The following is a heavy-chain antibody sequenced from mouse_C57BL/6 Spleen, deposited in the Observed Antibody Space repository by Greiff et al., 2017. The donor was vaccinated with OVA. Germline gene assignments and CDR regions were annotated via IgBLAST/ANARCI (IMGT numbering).Heavy chain of an antibody. CDR2: IYPGSGNT. Sequence: VQLQQSGAELVRPGASVKLSCKASGYTFTDYYINWVKQRPGQGLEWIARIYPGSGNTYYNEKFKGKATLTAEKSSSTAYMQLSNLTSENSAVYFCARDGTRYAMDYWGQGTSVTVSS. CDR1: GYTFTDYY. D-gene: IGHD2-1*01. J-gene: IGHJ4*01. CDR3: ARDGTRYAMDY. V-gene: IGHV1-76*01.